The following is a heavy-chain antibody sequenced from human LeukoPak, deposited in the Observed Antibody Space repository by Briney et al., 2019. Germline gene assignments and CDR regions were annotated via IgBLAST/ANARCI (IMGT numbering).Heavy chain of an antibody. D-gene: IGHD3-10*01. CDR3: ARDVYASGDSGDY. CDR2: IWDDGSNE. CDR1: GFTFSSYG. Sequence: GGSLRLSCAASGFTFSSYGMHWVRQAPGKGLEWVAVIWDDGSNEYYADSVKGRFTISRDNAKNSLYLQMNSLRAEDTAVYYCARDVYASGDSGDYWGQGTLVTVSS. V-gene: IGHV3-33*01. J-gene: IGHJ4*02.